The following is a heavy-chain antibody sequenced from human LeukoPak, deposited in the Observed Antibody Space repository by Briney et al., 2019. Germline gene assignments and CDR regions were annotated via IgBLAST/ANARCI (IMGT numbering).Heavy chain of an antibody. D-gene: IGHD7-27*01. V-gene: IGHV4-38-2*02. Sequence: SETLSLTCSVSDFSITNAYYWGWIRQPPGRGLEYLGNIYHSGATYYNPSLKSRVTISVDTSKNQFSLKLSSVTAADTAVYYCARSELGIDYFDYWGQGTLVTVSS. J-gene: IGHJ4*02. CDR2: IYHSGAT. CDR3: ARSELGIDYFDY. CDR1: DFSITNAYY.